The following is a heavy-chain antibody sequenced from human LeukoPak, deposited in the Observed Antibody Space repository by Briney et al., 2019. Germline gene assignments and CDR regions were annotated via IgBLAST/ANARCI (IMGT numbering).Heavy chain of an antibody. Sequence: GASVKVSCKASGYTFTGYYMHWVRQAPGQGLEWMGWINPNSGGTNYAQKFQGRVTMTRDTSKNQFSLKLSSVTAADTAVYYCARVEWFGELSPFDIWGQGTMVTVSS. CDR1: GYTFTGYY. D-gene: IGHD3-10*01. J-gene: IGHJ3*02. CDR2: INPNSGGT. V-gene: IGHV1-2*02. CDR3: ARVEWFGELSPFDI.